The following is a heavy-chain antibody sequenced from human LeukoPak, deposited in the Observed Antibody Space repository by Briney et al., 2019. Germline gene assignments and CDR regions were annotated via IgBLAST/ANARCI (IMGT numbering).Heavy chain of an antibody. V-gene: IGHV3-49*04. Sequence: PGGSLRLSCTASGFTFGDYAVTWVRQAPRKGLEWVGFIRSKAYGGTTEYAASVKGRFTISRDDSKSIAYLQVNSLKIEDTAVYYCTRLRGYNYGYEYFFDFWGQGTLVTVSS. J-gene: IGHJ4*02. CDR1: GFTFGDYA. D-gene: IGHD5-18*01. CDR3: TRLRGYNYGYEYFFDF. CDR2: IRSKAYGGTT.